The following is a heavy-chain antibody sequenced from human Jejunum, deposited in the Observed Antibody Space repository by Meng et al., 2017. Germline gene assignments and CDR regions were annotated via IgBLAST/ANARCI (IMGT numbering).Heavy chain of an antibody. Sequence: QLQPQEVGPRLVKPSQTLSLTCTVSGDSFNSPDYYWSWIRQPTEKGLEWIGYIYYSGSTYYNPSLKSRVSISGDTSNKQFSLKLTSVTAADTAVYYCARSPYSGSALPFFDYWGQGSLVTVSS. D-gene: IGHD1-26*01. CDR1: GDSFNSPDYY. J-gene: IGHJ4*02. V-gene: IGHV4-30-4*01. CDR2: IYYSGST. CDR3: ARSPYSGSALPFFDY.